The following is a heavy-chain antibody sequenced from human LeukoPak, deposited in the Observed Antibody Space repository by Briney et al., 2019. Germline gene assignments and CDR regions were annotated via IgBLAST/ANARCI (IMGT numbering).Heavy chain of an antibody. CDR3: AKGPLYSVAGPPRYYGMDV. CDR2: IRYDGSNK. J-gene: IGHJ6*02. D-gene: IGHD6-19*01. Sequence: GGSLRLSCAASGFTFSSYGMHWVRQAPDKGLEWVAFIRYDGSNKYYADSVKGRFTISRDNSKNTLYLQMNSLRAEDTAVYYCAKGPLYSVAGPPRYYGMDVWGQGTTVTVSS. CDR1: GFTFSSYG. V-gene: IGHV3-30*02.